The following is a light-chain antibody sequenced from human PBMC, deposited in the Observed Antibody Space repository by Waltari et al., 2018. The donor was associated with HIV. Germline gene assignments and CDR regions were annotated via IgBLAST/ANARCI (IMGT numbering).Light chain of an antibody. Sequence: DIVMTQSPDSLPVSLGERATSNCKSSQRVLNSFHHKKYLAWLQLRPGQPPKKLIYWASTRESGVPDRFGGSGSETDFTLTINSLQAEDVAVYYCQQYYGIPYTFGQGTKLEIK. CDR2: WAS. J-gene: IGKJ2*01. CDR1: QRVLNSFHHKKY. V-gene: IGKV4-1*01. CDR3: QQYYGIPYT.